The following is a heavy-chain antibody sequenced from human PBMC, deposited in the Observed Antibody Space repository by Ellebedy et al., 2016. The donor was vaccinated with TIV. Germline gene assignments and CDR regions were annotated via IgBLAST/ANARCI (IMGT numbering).Heavy chain of an antibody. Sequence: PGGSLRLSCAASEFPFSHYWMHWVRHATGKGRVWVSRFHNEGRDTIHADSVKGRFTISSDNAENKVYLQLNGLRAEDTAVYDCPRGMSIGYVRDTFDLWGQGTMVTVSS. CDR3: PRGMSIGYVRDTFDL. CDR2: FHNEGRDT. V-gene: IGHV3-74*01. J-gene: IGHJ3*01. CDR1: EFPFSHYW. D-gene: IGHD3-22*01.